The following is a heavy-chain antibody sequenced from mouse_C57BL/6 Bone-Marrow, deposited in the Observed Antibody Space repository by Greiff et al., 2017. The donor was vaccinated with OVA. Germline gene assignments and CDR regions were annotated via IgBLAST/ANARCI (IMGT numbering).Heavy chain of an antibody. Sequence: EVKLMESGGGLVKPGGSLKLSCAASGFTFSSYTMSWVRQTPEKRLEWVATISGGGGNTYYPDSVKGRFTISRDNAKNTLYLQMGSLRSEDTALYYCARQAWLLRFAYWGQGTLVTVSA. V-gene: IGHV5-9*01. J-gene: IGHJ3*01. D-gene: IGHD2-3*01. CDR2: ISGGGGNT. CDR3: ARQAWLLRFAY. CDR1: GFTFSSYT.